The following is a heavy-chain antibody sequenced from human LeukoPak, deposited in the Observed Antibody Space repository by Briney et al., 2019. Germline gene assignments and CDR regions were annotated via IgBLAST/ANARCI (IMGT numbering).Heavy chain of an antibody. CDR1: GYTFTSYG. J-gene: IGHJ4*02. D-gene: IGHD3-10*01. CDR2: ISAYNGNT. CDR3: ARGGFDYYGTGRAFDV. Sequence: ASVKVSCKASGYTFTSYGISWVRQAPGQGLEWMGWISAYNGNTNYAQKLQGRVTLGTEKYTSTAYMELRNLRSDDTAVYYCARGGFDYYGTGRAFDVWGQGTLVTVSS. V-gene: IGHV1-18*01.